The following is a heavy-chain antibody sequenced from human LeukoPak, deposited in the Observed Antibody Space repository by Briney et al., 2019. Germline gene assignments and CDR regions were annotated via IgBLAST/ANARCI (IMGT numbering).Heavy chain of an antibody. J-gene: IGHJ4*02. CDR2: IRSDSTII. V-gene: IGHV3-48*01. D-gene: IGHD2-8*01. Sequence: GGSLRLSCTASGFAFSTYSMNWVRQAPGKGLEWVSYIRSDSTIINYAESVKGRFTISRDNAKNSLYLQMNSLRAEGTAVYFCARVQAGKWDFDFWGQGTLVTVSS. CDR1: GFAFSTYS. CDR3: ARVQAGKWDFDF.